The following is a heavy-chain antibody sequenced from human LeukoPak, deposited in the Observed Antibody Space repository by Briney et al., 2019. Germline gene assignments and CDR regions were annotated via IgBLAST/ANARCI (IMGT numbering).Heavy chain of an antibody. D-gene: IGHD3-22*01. V-gene: IGHV4-34*01. CDR3: AIMGLNTSGYYGHYDYDYRDV. CDR1: GGSFSGYY. CDR2: INHSGST. Sequence: SETLSLTCAVYGGSFSGYYWNWIRQPPGKGLEWIGEINHSGSTNYKSSLKSRVTISVDTSKNQFSLKLRSVTAADTAVYYCAIMGLNTSGYYGHYDYDYRDVWGKGTTVTVSS. J-gene: IGHJ6*03.